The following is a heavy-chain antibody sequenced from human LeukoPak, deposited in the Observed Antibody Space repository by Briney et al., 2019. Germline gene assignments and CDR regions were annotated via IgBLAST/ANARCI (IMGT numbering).Heavy chain of an antibody. V-gene: IGHV3-66*01. CDR2: IYSGGST. D-gene: IGHD3-9*01. CDR3: ARGGILTGYPSSGKTYYYYYMDV. J-gene: IGHJ6*03. Sequence: GGSLRLSCAPSGFTVSSNYKNWVRQAPGKGLEWVSVIYSGGSTYYADSVKGRFTISRDNSKNTLYLQMNSLRAEDTAVYYCARGGILTGYPSSGKTYYYYYMDVWGKGTTVTISS. CDR1: GFTVSSNY.